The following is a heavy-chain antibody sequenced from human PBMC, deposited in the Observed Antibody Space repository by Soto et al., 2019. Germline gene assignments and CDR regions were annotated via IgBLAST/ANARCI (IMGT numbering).Heavy chain of an antibody. D-gene: IGHD3-22*01. CDR2: IYYSGST. Sequence: SETLSLTCTVSGGSISSYYWSWIRQPPGKGLEWIGYIYYSGSTNYNPSLKRRVTISVDTSKNQFSLKLSSVTAADTAVYYCARGARFYYDSSGCPHLDYWGQGTLVTVSS. V-gene: IGHV4-59*01. J-gene: IGHJ4*02. CDR1: GGSISSYY. CDR3: ARGARFYYDSSGCPHLDY.